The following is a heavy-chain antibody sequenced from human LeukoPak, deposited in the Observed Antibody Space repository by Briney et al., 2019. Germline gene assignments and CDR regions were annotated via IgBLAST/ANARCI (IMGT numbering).Heavy chain of an antibody. CDR1: GYTFTRYY. CDR3: ARGPSITMIRGGQWYYYMDV. V-gene: IGHV1-46*01. Sequence: ASVKVSCKASGYTFTRYYMYWVRPAPGQGLEWMGIINPSGGSTNYAQKFQGRVTMTRDTSTNTVYMELSSLRSEDTAVYYCARGPSITMIRGGQWYYYMDVWGKGTTVTISS. J-gene: IGHJ6*03. CDR2: INPSGGST. D-gene: IGHD3-10*01.